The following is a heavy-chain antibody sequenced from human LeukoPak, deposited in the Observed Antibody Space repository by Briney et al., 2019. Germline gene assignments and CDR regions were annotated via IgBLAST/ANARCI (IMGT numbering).Heavy chain of an antibody. J-gene: IGHJ5*02. CDR2: IYYSGST. D-gene: IGHD3-10*01. V-gene: IGHV4-59*01. Sequence: PSGTLSLTCTVSGGSISSYYWSWIRQPPGKGLEWIGYIYYSGSTNYNPSLKSRVTISVDTSKNQFSLKLSSVTAADTAVYDCASVAFYYGSGSYYSSFDPWGQGTLVTVSS. CDR1: GGSISSYY. CDR3: ASVAFYYGSGSYYSSFDP.